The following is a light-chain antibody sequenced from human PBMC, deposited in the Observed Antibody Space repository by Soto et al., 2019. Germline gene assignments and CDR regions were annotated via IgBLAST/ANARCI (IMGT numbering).Light chain of an antibody. CDR2: DTS. CDR1: HSVGST. V-gene: IGKV3-15*01. J-gene: IGKJ5*01. CDR3: QQHNDWPT. Sequence: ETVMTQSPATLSVSPGERATLSCRASHSVGSTLAWYQQKPGQAPRLLMYDTSTRATGIPARFSGSGSGTEFILTISSVESEDFAIYYCQQHNDWPTFGQGTRLGIK.